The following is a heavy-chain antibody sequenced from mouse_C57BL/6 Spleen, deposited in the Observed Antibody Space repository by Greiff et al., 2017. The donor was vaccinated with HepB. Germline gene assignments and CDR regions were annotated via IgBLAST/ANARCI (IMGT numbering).Heavy chain of an antibody. CDR1: GYTFTDYY. Sequence: EVQLQQSGPELVKPGASVKISCKASGYTFTDYYMNWVKQSHGKSLEWIGDINPNNGGTSYNQKFKGKATLTVDKSSSTAYMELRSLTSEDSAVYYCAGITTPYWGQGTLVTVSA. J-gene: IGHJ3*01. CDR2: INPNNGGT. V-gene: IGHV1-26*01. CDR3: AGITTPY. D-gene: IGHD2-4*01.